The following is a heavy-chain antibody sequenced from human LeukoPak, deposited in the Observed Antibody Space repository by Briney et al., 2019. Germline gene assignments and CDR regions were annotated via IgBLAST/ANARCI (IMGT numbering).Heavy chain of an antibody. D-gene: IGHD6-19*01. CDR1: GFTFSSYG. CDR2: IRHGGSNK. V-gene: IGHV3-30*02. Sequence: GGSLRLSCAASGFTFSSYGMHWVRQAPGKGLEWVAFIRHGGSNKYYADSVKGRFTISRDNSKNTLYLQMNSLRAEDTAVYYCAKDQGPYSSDRSIVDYWGQGTLVTAPS. J-gene: IGHJ4*02. CDR3: AKDQGPYSSDRSIVDY.